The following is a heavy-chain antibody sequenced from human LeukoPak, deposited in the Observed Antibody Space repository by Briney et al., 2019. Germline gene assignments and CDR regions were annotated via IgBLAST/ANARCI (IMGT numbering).Heavy chain of an antibody. CDR3: ARGRSSMVRGYYYYYMDV. J-gene: IGHJ6*03. CDR1: GGSFSGYY. Sequence: SETLSLTCAVYGGSFSGYYWSWIRQPPGKGLEWIGEINHSGSTNYNPSLKSRVTISVDTSKNQFSLKLSSVTAADTAVYYCARGRSSMVRGYYYYYMDVWGKETTVTISS. D-gene: IGHD3-10*01. CDR2: INHSGST. V-gene: IGHV4-34*01.